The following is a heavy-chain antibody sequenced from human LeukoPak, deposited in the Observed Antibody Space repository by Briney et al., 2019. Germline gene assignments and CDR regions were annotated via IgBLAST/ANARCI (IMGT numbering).Heavy chain of an antibody. CDR2: ISSSGSII. D-gene: IGHD3-22*01. Sequence: GGSLRLSCAASGFTFSTYEMNWVRQAPGKGLEWVSYISSSGSIIHYADSVKGRFAISTDNSENTLYLQMNSLRAEDTAVYYCARPYSDDSGFYVYWGQGTLVTVSS. CDR1: GFTFSTYE. V-gene: IGHV3-48*03. CDR3: ARPYSDDSGFYVY. J-gene: IGHJ4*02.